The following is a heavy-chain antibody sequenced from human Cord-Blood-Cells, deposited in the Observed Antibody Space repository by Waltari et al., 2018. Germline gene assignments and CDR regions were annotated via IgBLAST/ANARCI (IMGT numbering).Heavy chain of an antibody. Sequence: EVQLVESGGGLVQPGGSLRLSCAASGFTFSSYAMHWVRPAPGKGLAWVSAISGSGCSTYYADSVKGRFTISRDNSKNTLYLQMNSLRAEDTAVYYCAKEAGYDFWSGYSPDAFDIWGQGTMVTVSS. D-gene: IGHD3-3*01. CDR2: ISGSGCST. CDR1: GFTFSSYA. CDR3: AKEAGYDFWSGYSPDAFDI. V-gene: IGHV3-23*04. J-gene: IGHJ3*02.